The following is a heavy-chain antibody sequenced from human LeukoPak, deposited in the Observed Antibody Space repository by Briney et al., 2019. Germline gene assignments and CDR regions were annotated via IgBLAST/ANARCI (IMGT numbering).Heavy chain of an antibody. D-gene: IGHD3-10*01. CDR3: ARAGDYYGSGSYLHDAFDI. Sequence: GGSLRLSCAASGFTVSGNYMSWVCQAPGKGLEWVSVIYSGGSTYYADSVKGRFTISGDNSKNTLYLQMNSLRAEDTAVYYCARAGDYYGSGSYLHDAFDIWGQGTMVTVSS. V-gene: IGHV3-53*01. J-gene: IGHJ3*02. CDR1: GFTVSGNY. CDR2: IYSGGST.